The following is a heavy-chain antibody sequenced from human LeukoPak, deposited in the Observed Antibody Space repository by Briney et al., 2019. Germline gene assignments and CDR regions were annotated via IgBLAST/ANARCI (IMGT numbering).Heavy chain of an antibody. D-gene: IGHD2-2*01. Sequence: GGSLRLFCAASGFTFSDYYMSWIRQAPGKGLEWVSYISSSGSTIYYADSVKGRFTISRDNAENSLYLQMNGLRAEDTAVYYCARDTVVPAAFYYYYGMDVWGQGTTVTVSS. CDR3: ARDTVVPAAFYYYYGMDV. V-gene: IGHV3-11*01. J-gene: IGHJ6*02. CDR2: ISSSGSTI. CDR1: GFTFSDYY.